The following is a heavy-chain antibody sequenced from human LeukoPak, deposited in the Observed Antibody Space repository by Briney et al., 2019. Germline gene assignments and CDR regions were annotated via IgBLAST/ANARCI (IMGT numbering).Heavy chain of an antibody. CDR2: TNSDGSDT. Sequence: GGSLRLSCAGSGFIFSSYWMHWVRQAPGKGLVWASRTNSDGSDTSYADSVKGRFTISRDNAKSTVYLQMNSLRADDAAIYYCARSTNYYDATGLGYWGQGTLVTVSS. CDR1: GFIFSSYW. J-gene: IGHJ4*02. V-gene: IGHV3-74*01. CDR3: ARSTNYYDATGLGY. D-gene: IGHD3-22*01.